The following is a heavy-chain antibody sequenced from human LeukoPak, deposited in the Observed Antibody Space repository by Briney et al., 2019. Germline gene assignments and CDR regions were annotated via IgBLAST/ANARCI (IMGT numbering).Heavy chain of an antibody. J-gene: IGHJ6*02. CDR3: ARALWSGPVYYGMDV. D-gene: IGHD3-10*01. Sequence: GGSLRLSCAASGFTFSSYAMNWVRQAPGKGLEWVSSISRGSDHIFYADSMKGRFTISRDNAKNSLYLQMNSLRAEDTAVYYCARALWSGPVYYGMDVWGQGTTVTVSS. CDR2: ISRGSDHI. CDR1: GFTFSSYA. V-gene: IGHV3-21*01.